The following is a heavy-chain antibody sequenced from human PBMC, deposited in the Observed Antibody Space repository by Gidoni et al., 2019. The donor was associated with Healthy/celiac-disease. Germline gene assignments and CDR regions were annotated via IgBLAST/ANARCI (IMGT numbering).Heavy chain of an antibody. J-gene: IGHJ6*02. Sequence: QLQLQESGPGLVKPSETLSLTCTVSGGSISSSSYYWGWIRQPPGKGLEWIGSIYYRGSTYYNPSLKSRVTISVDTSKNQFSLKLSSVTAADTAVYYCATPVGYCSSTSCLYYYYGMDVWGQGTTVTVSS. CDR3: ATPVGYCSSTSCLYYYYGMDV. V-gene: IGHV4-39*01. CDR2: IYYRGST. CDR1: GGSISSSSYY. D-gene: IGHD2-2*01.